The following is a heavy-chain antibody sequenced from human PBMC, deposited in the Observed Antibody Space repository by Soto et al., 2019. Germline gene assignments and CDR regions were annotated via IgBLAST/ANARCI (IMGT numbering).Heavy chain of an antibody. D-gene: IGHD1-26*01. V-gene: IGHV3-23*01. Sequence: EVQLLESGGGLVQPGGSLRLSCAASGFTFSSYAMSWVRQAPGKGLEWVSAISGSGGSTYYADYVKGRFIISRDNSKIALYLQMNSLRAEDTALYYCAKLYRAVGATTSIYYFDYWGQGTLVTVSS. J-gene: IGHJ4*02. CDR3: AKLYRAVGATTSIYYFDY. CDR1: GFTFSSYA. CDR2: ISGSGGST.